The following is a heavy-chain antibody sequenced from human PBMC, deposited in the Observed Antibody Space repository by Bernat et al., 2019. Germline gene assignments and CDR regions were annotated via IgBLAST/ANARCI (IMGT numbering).Heavy chain of an antibody. V-gene: IGHV3-23*01. CDR3: AKGDSSSWIYYYGMDV. J-gene: IGHJ6*02. CDR2: ISGSGGST. Sequence: EVQLLESGGGLVQPGGSQRLSCAASGFTFSSYAMSWVRQAPGKGLEWVSAISGSGGSTYYADSVKGRFTISRDNSKNTLYLQMNSLRAEDTAVYYCAKGDSSSWIYYYGMDVWGQGTTVTVSS. D-gene: IGHD6-13*01. CDR1: GFTFSSYA.